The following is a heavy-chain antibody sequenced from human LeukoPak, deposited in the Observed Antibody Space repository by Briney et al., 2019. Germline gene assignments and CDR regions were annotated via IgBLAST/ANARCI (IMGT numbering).Heavy chain of an antibody. V-gene: IGHV4-38-2*01. CDR1: GYSISSGYY. CDR2: IYHSGST. J-gene: IGHJ6*03. CDR3: ARLAADYYYYMDV. Sequence: PSETLSLTCAVSGYSISSGYYWGWIRQPPGKGLEWIGSIYHSGSTYYNPSLKSRVTISVDTSNNQFSLKLSSVTAADTAVYYCARLAADYYYYMDVWGKGTTVTVSS.